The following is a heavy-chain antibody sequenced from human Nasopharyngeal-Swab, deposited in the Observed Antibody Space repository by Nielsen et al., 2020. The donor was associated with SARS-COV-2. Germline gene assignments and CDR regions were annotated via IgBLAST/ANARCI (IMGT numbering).Heavy chain of an antibody. D-gene: IGHD3-10*01. CDR1: GFSFSTYG. Sequence: GGSLRLSCAASGFSFSTYGMHWVRQSPVKGLEWLTNIWYDGSNKYYADSVKGRFTVSRDNSKNTLFLEMDRLRAEDTAVYYCARGSSVHAFDIWGQGTEVTVSS. J-gene: IGHJ3*02. CDR3: ARGSSVHAFDI. V-gene: IGHV3-33*01. CDR2: IWYDGSNK.